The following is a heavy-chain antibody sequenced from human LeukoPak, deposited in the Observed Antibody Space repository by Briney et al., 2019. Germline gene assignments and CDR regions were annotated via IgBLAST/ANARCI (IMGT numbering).Heavy chain of an antibody. CDR1: GFTFSSYG. D-gene: IGHD3-22*01. CDR3: AKGDDSSGYYYFLVGY. J-gene: IGHJ4*02. V-gene: IGHV3-30*18. Sequence: GGSLRFSCAASGFTFSSYGMHWVRQARGKGLEWVAVISYDGSNKYYADSVKGRFTISRDNSKNTLYLQMNSLRAEDTAVYYCAKGDDSSGYYYFLVGYWGQGTLVTVSS. CDR2: ISYDGSNK.